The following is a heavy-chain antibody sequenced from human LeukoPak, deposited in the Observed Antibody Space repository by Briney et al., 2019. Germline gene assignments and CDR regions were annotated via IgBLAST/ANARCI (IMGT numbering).Heavy chain of an antibody. CDR1: GFSLSTSGVG. D-gene: IGHD3-9*01. CDR3: AHTSLLQYFDWLGGAFDI. J-gene: IGHJ3*02. CDR2: IYWDGDK. Sequence: ESGPTLVNPTQTLTLTCTFSGFSLSTSGVGVGWIRQPPGKALEWLALIYWDGDKRYSPSLKSRLTITKDTSKNQVVLTMTNMDPVDTATYYCAHTSLLQYFDWLGGAFDIWGQGTMVTVSS. V-gene: IGHV2-5*02.